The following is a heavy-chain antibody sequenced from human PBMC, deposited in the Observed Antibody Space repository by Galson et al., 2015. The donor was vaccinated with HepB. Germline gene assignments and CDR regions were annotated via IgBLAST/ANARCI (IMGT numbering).Heavy chain of an antibody. V-gene: IGHV1-69*13. CDR3: AQNLDTAMVSGDY. Sequence: SVTVSCKASGGTFSSYAISWVRQAPGQGLEWMGGIIPIFGTANYAQKFQGRVTITADESTSTAYMELSSLRSEDTAVYYCAQNLDTAMVSGDYWGQGTLVTVSS. CDR1: GGTFSSYA. J-gene: IGHJ4*02. CDR2: IIPIFGTA. D-gene: IGHD5-18*01.